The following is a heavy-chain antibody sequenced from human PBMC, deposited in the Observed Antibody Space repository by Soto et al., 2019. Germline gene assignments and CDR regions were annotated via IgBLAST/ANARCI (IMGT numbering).Heavy chain of an antibody. V-gene: IGHV1-69*13. CDR1: GGTFSSYA. D-gene: IGHD2-15*01. CDR2: IIPIFGTA. CDR3: AWECSGGSCYPNWFDP. Sequence: SVKVSCKASGGTFSSYAISWVRQAPGQGLEWMGGIIPIFGTANYAQKFQGRVTITADESTSTAYMELSSLRSEDTAVYYCAWECSGGSCYPNWFDPWGQGTLVTVSS. J-gene: IGHJ5*02.